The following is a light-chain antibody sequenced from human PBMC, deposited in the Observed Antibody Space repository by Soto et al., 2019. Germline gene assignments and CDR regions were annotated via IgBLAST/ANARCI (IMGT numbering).Light chain of an antibody. CDR3: CEDAGISTSA. CDR1: SSDVGSYNL. Sequence: QSALTQPASVSGSPGQSITISCTGTSSDVGSYNLVSWYQQHPGKAPKLMIYEGNKRPSGVSNRFSGSKSGNTASLTISGLQTADQADYYYCEDAGISTSAFGGGTKVTVL. CDR2: EGN. J-gene: IGLJ2*01. V-gene: IGLV2-23*01.